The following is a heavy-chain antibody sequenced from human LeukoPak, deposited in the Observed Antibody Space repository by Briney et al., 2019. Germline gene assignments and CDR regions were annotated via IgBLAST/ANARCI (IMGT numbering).Heavy chain of an antibody. Sequence: SETLSLTCTVSGGSISSGSYYWSWIRQPPGKGLEWIGEINHSGSTNYNPSLKSRVTIPVDTSKNQFSLKLSSVTAADTAVYYCARGPPRGRPVGFDYWGQGTLVTVSS. CDR2: INHSGST. CDR1: GGSISSGSYY. J-gene: IGHJ4*02. D-gene: IGHD1-26*01. V-gene: IGHV4-39*07. CDR3: ARGPPRGRPVGFDY.